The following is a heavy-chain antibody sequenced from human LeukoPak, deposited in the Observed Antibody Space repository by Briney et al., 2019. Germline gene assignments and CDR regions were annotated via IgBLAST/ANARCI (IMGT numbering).Heavy chain of an antibody. Sequence: GGGLRLSSAPSVFTLSSYDMTWVRHAPGRGLEWGSSIRPSGDNTYYGDSVKGRFTISRDNSKNTVYLQMTNMRVDDTAVYYCARVAGWHWFDPWGQGTLVSVSS. CDR3: ARVAGWHWFDP. CDR1: VFTLSSYD. D-gene: IGHD6-19*01. CDR2: IRPSGDNT. V-gene: IGHV3-23*01. J-gene: IGHJ5*02.